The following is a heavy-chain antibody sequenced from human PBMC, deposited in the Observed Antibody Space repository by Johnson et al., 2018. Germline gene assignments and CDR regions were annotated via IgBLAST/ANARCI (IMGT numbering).Heavy chain of an antibody. J-gene: IGHJ3*02. CDR1: GFTFSSYS. V-gene: IGHV3-21*01. CDR2: ISSSSSYI. D-gene: IGHD6-19*01. CDR3: ARESVADETFDI. Sequence: VQLVESGGGLVKPGGSLRLSCAASGFTFSSYSMNWVRQAPGKGLEWVSSISSSSSYIYYADSVKGRFTISRDNAKNSLYLQMNSLRAEDTAVYYWARESVADETFDIWGQGTTVTVSS.